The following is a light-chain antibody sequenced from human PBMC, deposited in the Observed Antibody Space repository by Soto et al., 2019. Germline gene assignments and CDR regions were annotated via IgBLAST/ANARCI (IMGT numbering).Light chain of an antibody. CDR2: GAS. J-gene: IGKJ1*01. CDR1: QDIGSE. CDR3: LQDRNYPRT. V-gene: IGKV1-6*01. Sequence: AIQMTQSPSSLSASVGDRVTITCRASQDIGSELGWYQQRPGKAPKALIYGASNLQGGVPSRFSGSGFGTDFTLTISSLQPEDLATYYCLQDRNYPRTFGQGTKVESK.